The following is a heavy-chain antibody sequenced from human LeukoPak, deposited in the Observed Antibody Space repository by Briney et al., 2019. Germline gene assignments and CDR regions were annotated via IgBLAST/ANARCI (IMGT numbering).Heavy chain of an antibody. CDR1: GFTFTTYA. CDR3: ARESGGYYYGSGSFLILPYYYYYMDV. V-gene: IGHV3-23*01. CDR2: IIVIGPNT. D-gene: IGHD3-10*01. Sequence: GGSLRLSCAASGFTFTTYALSWSPKPPGKGLDWAPPIIVIGPNTYTADSVKGRFTISRDNSKNTLYLQMNSLRAEDTAVYYCARESGGYYYGSGSFLILPYYYYYMDVWGKGTTVTISS. J-gene: IGHJ6*03.